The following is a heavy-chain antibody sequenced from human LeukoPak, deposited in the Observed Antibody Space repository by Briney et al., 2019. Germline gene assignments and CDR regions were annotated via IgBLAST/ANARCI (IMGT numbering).Heavy chain of an antibody. Sequence: GGSLRLSCAASGFTFDDYGMSWVRQAPGKGLEWVSGINWNGGSTGYADSVKGRFTISRDNAKNSLYLQMNSLRAEDTAVYFCAKRGIVIRGVLIIGFHKEAYYFDYWGQGILVTVSS. CDR1: GFTFDDYG. J-gene: IGHJ4*02. CDR2: INWNGGST. CDR3: AKRGIVIRGVLIIGFHKEAYYFDY. V-gene: IGHV3-20*04. D-gene: IGHD3-10*01.